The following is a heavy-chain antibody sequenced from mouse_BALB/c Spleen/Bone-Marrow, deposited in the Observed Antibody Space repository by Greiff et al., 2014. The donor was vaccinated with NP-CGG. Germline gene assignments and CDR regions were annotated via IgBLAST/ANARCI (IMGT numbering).Heavy chain of an antibody. D-gene: IGHD1-1*01. CDR2: INPSSGYA. V-gene: IGHV1-4*01. CDR1: GYTFTTYT. CDR3: TRITTVVRYFDV. J-gene: IGHJ1*03. Sequence: QVQLQQSGAELARPGASVKMSCKASGYTFTTYTIHWVKQRPGQGLEWIGYINPSSGYANYNQNFKDKATLTADNSSSTAYMQLSSLTSEDSAVYYCTRITTVVRYFDVWGTGTTVTVSS.